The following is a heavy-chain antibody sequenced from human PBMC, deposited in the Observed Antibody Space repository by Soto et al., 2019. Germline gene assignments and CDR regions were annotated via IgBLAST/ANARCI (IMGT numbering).Heavy chain of an antibody. J-gene: IGHJ4*02. CDR1: GGSISSGGYY. D-gene: IGHD4-17*01. Sequence: SETLSLTCTVSGGSISSGGYYWSWIRQHPGKGLEWIGYIYYSGSTYYNPSLKSRVTISVDTSKNQFSLKLSSVTAADTAVYYCARVRSAYDYGDYEPSYYFDYWGQGTLVTVSS. CDR3: ARVRSAYDYGDYEPSYYFDY. V-gene: IGHV4-31*03. CDR2: IYYSGST.